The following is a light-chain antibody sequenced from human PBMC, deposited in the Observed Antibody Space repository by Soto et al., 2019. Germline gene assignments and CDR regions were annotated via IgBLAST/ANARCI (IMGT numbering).Light chain of an antibody. CDR2: DTS. Sequence: EVVMRQSPATLSVSPGEGATLSCRASQSVGNPLAWYQQKPGQTPRLLVYDTSNRATGIPTRFSGSVAGPDFSLTISGLEPEDSAVYYCQQRSTWPTFGQGTKVDIK. J-gene: IGKJ1*01. CDR3: QQRSTWPT. CDR1: QSVGNP. V-gene: IGKV3-11*01.